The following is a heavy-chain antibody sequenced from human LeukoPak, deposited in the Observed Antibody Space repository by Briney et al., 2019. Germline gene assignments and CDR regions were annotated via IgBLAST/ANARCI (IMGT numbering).Heavy chain of an antibody. V-gene: IGHV4-59*01. J-gene: IGHJ4*02. Sequence: SETLSLTCTVSGGSISSYYWSWIRQPPVKGLEWIGYIYYSGSTNYNPSLKSRVTISVDTSKNQFSLKLSSVTAADTAVYYCARVSRYYDSRLDYWGQGTLVTVSS. CDR1: GGSISSYY. CDR2: IYYSGST. D-gene: IGHD3-22*01. CDR3: ARVSRYYDSRLDY.